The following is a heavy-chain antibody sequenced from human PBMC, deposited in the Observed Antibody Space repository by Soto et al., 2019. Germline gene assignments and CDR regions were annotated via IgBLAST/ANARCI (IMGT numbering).Heavy chain of an antibody. CDR2: ISGADGNT. CDR1: GYIFTNYA. J-gene: IGHJ4*02. D-gene: IGHD6-13*01. CDR3: ARDRTTSSTRRFDY. Sequence: ASVKVSCKASGYIFTNYAIHWVRQAPGQRLEWMGWISGADGNTRYSPKFQGRLTISTDTSASTAYMELSSLRSEDTAVFYCARDRTTSSTRRFDYWGQGTLVTSPQ. V-gene: IGHV1-3*01.